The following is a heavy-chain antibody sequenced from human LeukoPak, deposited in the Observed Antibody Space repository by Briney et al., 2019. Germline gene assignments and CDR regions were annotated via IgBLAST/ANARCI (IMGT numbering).Heavy chain of an antibody. D-gene: IGHD3-10*01. Sequence: RPSETLSLTCTVSGGSISSGGYYWSWIRQHPGKGLEWIGYIYYSGSTNYNPSLKSRVTISVDTSKNQFSLKLSSVTAADTAVYYCARDRSDYYGSGSSKLPYYYYYGMDVWGQGTTVTVSS. V-gene: IGHV4-61*08. CDR2: IYYSGST. CDR1: GGSISSGGYY. J-gene: IGHJ6*02. CDR3: ARDRSDYYGSGSSKLPYYYYYGMDV.